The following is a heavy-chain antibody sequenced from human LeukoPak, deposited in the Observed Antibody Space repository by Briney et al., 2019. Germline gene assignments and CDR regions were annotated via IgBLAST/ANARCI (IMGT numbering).Heavy chain of an antibody. D-gene: IGHD6-19*01. Sequence: KSSETLSLTCTVSGGSISSTSYYWGWIRQPPGKGLQWIGSIYYSGSTYYNPNPSLKRRVAISVDTSKNQFSLKLGSVTAADTAVYYCARRMDSSGWSHYYYMDVWGKGTTVTVSS. CDR2: IYYSGST. J-gene: IGHJ6*03. V-gene: IGHV4-39*07. CDR1: GGSISSTSYY. CDR3: ARRMDSSGWSHYYYMDV.